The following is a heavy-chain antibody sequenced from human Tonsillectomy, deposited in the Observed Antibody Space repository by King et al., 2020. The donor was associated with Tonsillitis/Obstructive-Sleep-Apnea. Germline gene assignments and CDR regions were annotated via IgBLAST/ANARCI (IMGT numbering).Heavy chain of an antibody. D-gene: IGHD3-10*01. Sequence: QLVQSGAEVKKPGESLKISCKGSGYSFTSYWIGWVRQMPGKGLEWMGIIYPGDSDTRYSPSFQGQVTISAAKSISTAYLQGSSLKASDTAMYSCARREVLWFRELFESDAFDIWGQGTMVTVSS. CDR3: ARREVLWFRELFESDAFDI. J-gene: IGHJ3*02. CDR2: IYPGDSDT. V-gene: IGHV5-51*01. CDR1: GYSFTSYW.